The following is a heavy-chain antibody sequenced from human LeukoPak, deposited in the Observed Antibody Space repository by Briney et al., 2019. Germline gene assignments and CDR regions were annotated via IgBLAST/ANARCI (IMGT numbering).Heavy chain of an antibody. Sequence: NSSQTLSLTCTVSGDSISSGDYYWSWIRQPAGKGLEWIGRISSSGSTNYNPSLKSRVTISVDTSKNQFSLKLSSVTAADTAVYYCARHKEILLWFGELFSWFDPWGQGTLVTVSS. V-gene: IGHV4-61*02. D-gene: IGHD3-10*01. J-gene: IGHJ5*02. CDR3: ARHKEILLWFGELFSWFDP. CDR1: GDSISSGDYY. CDR2: ISSSGST.